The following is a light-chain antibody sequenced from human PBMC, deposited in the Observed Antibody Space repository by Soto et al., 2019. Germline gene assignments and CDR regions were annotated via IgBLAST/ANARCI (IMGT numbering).Light chain of an antibody. CDR2: EVN. V-gene: IGLV2-8*01. CDR1: SSDVGGYNY. CDR3: TSYAGGNNV. Sequence: QSALTQPPSASGSPGQSVTISCTGTSSDVGGYNYVSWYQQYPGKVPKLMVYEVNKRPSGVPDRFSGSKSGNTASLTVSGLQAEDEDDYYCTSYAGGNNVFGTGTKLTVL. J-gene: IGLJ1*01.